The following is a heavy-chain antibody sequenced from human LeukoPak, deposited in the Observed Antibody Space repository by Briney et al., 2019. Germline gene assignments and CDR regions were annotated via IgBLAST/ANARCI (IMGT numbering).Heavy chain of an antibody. D-gene: IGHD3-3*01. V-gene: IGHV3-74*01. CDR1: GFTFSSYW. J-gene: IGHJ4*02. CDR2: INSDGSST. Sequence: GGSLRLSCTASGFTFSSYWMHWVRQAPGKGLVWVSRINSDGSSTNYADSVKGRFTISRDNAENTLYLQMNSLRAEDTAVYYCAARNYDFWSGYSSNDYWGQGTLVTVSS. CDR3: AARNYDFWSGYSSNDY.